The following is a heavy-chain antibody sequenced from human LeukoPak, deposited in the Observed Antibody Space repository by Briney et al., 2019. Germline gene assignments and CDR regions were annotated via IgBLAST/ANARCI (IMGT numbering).Heavy chain of an antibody. CDR2: ISGSGGST. CDR3: AKEESAYYDFWSGYYLLYGMDV. CDR1: GFTFSSHA. D-gene: IGHD3-3*01. Sequence: GGSLRLSRAASGFTFSSHAMLWVRQAPGRGLVWGAAISGSGGSTYYADSVKGRFTISRDHSTNPLYLQLNSLRAEDWAVLYCAKEESAYYDFWSGYYLLYGMDVWGQGTTVTVSS. V-gene: IGHV3-23*01. J-gene: IGHJ6*02.